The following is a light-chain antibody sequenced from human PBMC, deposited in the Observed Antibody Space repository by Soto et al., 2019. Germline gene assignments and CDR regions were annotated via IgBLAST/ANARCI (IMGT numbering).Light chain of an antibody. CDR2: EVS. CDR1: SSDVGGYNS. Sequence: QSALTQPPSASGSPGQSVALSCTGTSSDVGGYNSVSWYQQHPGKAPKLLVYEVSKRPSGVPDRFSGSKSANTASLTVSGLQADDEADYYCSSYAGNNNLIFGGGTKLTVL. V-gene: IGLV2-8*01. J-gene: IGLJ2*01. CDR3: SSYAGNNNLI.